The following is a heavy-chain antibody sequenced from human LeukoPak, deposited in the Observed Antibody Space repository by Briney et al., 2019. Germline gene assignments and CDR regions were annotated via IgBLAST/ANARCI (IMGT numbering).Heavy chain of an antibody. J-gene: IGHJ4*02. Sequence: GGSLRLSCAASGFTFSSYAMSWVRQAPGKGLEWVSAISGSGGSTYYADSVKGRFTISRDNPKNTLYLQMNSLRAEDTAVYYCAKGLRGYYYGYGIDCWGQGTLVTVSS. D-gene: IGHD3-10*01. CDR3: AKGLRGYYYGYGIDC. CDR2: ISGSGGST. CDR1: GFTFSSYA. V-gene: IGHV3-23*01.